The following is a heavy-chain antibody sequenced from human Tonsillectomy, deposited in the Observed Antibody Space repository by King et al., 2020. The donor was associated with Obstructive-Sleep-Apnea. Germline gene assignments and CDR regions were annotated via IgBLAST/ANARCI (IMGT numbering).Heavy chain of an antibody. Sequence: QLVQSGGGLVQPGGSLRLSCAASGFTFSSYSMNWVRQAPGKGLEWVSYISSSSSTIYYADSVKGRFTISRDNAKNSLYLQMNSLRAEDTAVYYCARDRSYYYDRSGYSPSSYYYYGMDVWGQGTTVTVSS. CDR2: ISSSSSTI. V-gene: IGHV3-48*04. D-gene: IGHD3-22*01. CDR1: GFTFSSYS. J-gene: IGHJ6*02. CDR3: ARDRSYYYDRSGYSPSSYYYYGMDV.